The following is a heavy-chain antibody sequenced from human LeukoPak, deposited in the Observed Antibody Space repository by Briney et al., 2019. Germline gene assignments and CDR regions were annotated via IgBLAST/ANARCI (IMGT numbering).Heavy chain of an antibody. J-gene: IGHJ5*02. Sequence: SETLSLTCTLSGGSISSYYWSCIRQPPGKGLEWIGYISYSGSTNYNPSLKSRVTISVDTSKNQFSLKLTSVTAADTAAYYCARHSICFDPWGQGTLVTVSS. CDR2: ISYSGST. V-gene: IGHV4-59*08. CDR1: GGSISSYY. CDR3: ARHSICFDP.